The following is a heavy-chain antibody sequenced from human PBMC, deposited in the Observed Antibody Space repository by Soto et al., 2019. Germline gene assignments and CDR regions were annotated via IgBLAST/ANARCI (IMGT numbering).Heavy chain of an antibody. Sequence: EVQLVESGGGLVQPGGSLRLSCAASGFTFGPYWMTWVRQAPGKGLEWVAKIKPDGSEKYYVDSVKGRFTISRDNTKTDGTEKSFWDYLKGHSTIPGDTPMTSLYLQMTGRGAEDRSFSYWARPYRVAGSTYWSSDLGGRGTLVTFSS. CDR1: GFTFGPYW. CDR2: IKPDGSEK. CDR3: DTPMTSLYLQMTGRGAEDRSFSYWARPYRVAGSTYWSSDL. J-gene: IGHJ2*01. V-gene: IGHV3-7*01. D-gene: IGHD3-10*01.